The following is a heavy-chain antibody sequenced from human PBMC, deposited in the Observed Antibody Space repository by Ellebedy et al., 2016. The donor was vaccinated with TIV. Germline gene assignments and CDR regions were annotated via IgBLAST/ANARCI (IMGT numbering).Heavy chain of an antibody. J-gene: IGHJ4*02. Sequence: MPSETLSLTCTVSGGSISSYYWSWIRQPPGKGLDWIGYSYYSESTNYNPSLKSRVTISVDTSKNQFSLKLSTVTAADTAVYYCARGAPAMDYWGQGTLVTVSS. CDR1: GGSISSYY. CDR2: SYYSEST. D-gene: IGHD2-2*01. V-gene: IGHV4-59*01. CDR3: ARGAPAMDY.